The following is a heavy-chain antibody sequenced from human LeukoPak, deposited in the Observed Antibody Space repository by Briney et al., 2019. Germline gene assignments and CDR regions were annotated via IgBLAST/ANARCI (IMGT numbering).Heavy chain of an antibody. CDR1: GYTFTSYY. V-gene: IGHV1-2*02. Sequence: ASVKVSCKASGYTFTSYYMHWVRQAPGQGLEWMGGINPNNGGTNYAQKFQGRVTMTRDTSISTAYMELSRLRSDDTAVYYCARGVAGVYFYYYMDVWGKGTTVTVSS. CDR3: ARGVAGVYFYYYMDV. D-gene: IGHD1-14*01. CDR2: INPNNGGT. J-gene: IGHJ6*03.